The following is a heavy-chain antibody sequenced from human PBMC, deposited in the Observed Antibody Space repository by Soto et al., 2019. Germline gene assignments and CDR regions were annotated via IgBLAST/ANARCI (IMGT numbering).Heavy chain of an antibody. J-gene: IGHJ4*02. CDR1: GYTFTSYG. V-gene: IGHV1-18*04. CDR3: ARDGRRYSSSWAFDY. D-gene: IGHD6-13*01. CDR2: ISAYNGNT. Sequence: ASVKVSCKASGYTFTSYGISWVRQAPGQGLEWMGWISAYNGNTNYAQKLQGRVTMTTDTSTSTAYMELRSLRSDDTAVYYCARDGRRYSSSWAFDYWGQGTLVTVSS.